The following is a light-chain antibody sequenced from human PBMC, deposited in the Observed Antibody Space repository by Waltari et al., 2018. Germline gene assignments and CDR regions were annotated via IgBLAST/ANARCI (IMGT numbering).Light chain of an antibody. CDR1: QDINTY. J-gene: IGKJ2*01. CDR3: QQLNTHPYT. Sequence: QLTQSPSSLSASVGDRVTITCRASQDINTYLAWYQLKPGKAPKLLISTSSTLQTGVPSRFSGSGSGPDFTLTITSLQPEDLATYYCQQLNTHPYTFGQGTKLEIK. CDR2: TSS. V-gene: IGKV1-9*01.